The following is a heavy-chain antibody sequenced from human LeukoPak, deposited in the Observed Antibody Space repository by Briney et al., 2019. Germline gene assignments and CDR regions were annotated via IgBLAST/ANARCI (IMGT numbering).Heavy chain of an antibody. Sequence: ASVKVSCKASGYTFTSYDINWVRQATGQGLEWMGWMNPNSGNTGYAQNFQGRVTMTRNTSISTAYMELSSLRSEDTAVYYCAISHSAYGSGSYFNYYYYMDVWGKGTTVTISS. CDR1: GYTFTSYD. CDR3: AISHSAYGSGSYFNYYYYMDV. D-gene: IGHD3-10*01. V-gene: IGHV1-8*01. J-gene: IGHJ6*03. CDR2: MNPNSGNT.